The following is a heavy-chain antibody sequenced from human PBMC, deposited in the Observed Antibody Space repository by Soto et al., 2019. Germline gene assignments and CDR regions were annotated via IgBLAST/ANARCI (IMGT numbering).Heavy chain of an antibody. CDR3: AKDEEVSYDFWSGYYPFDY. V-gene: IGHV3-30*18. Sequence: GGSLRLSCAASGFTFSSYGMHWVRQAPGKGLEWVAVISYDGSNKYYADSVKGRFTISRDNSKNTLYLQMNSLRAEDTAVYYCAKDEEVSYDFWSGYYPFDYWGQGTLVTVSS. CDR1: GFTFSSYG. CDR2: ISYDGSNK. D-gene: IGHD3-3*01. J-gene: IGHJ4*02.